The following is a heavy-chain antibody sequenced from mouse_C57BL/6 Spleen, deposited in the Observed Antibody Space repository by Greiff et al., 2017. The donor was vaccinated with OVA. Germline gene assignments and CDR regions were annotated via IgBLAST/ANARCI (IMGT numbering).Heavy chain of an antibody. CDR2: IWRGGST. Sequence: VQLVESGPGLVQPSQSLSITCTVSGFSLTSYGVHWVHQSPGKGLEWLGVIWRGGSTDYNAAFMSRLSITKDNSKSQVFFKMNSLQADDTAIYYCAKSADVDYAMDYWGQGTSVTVSS. V-gene: IGHV2-5*01. D-gene: IGHD2-3*01. CDR3: AKSADVDYAMDY. J-gene: IGHJ4*01. CDR1: GFSLTSYG.